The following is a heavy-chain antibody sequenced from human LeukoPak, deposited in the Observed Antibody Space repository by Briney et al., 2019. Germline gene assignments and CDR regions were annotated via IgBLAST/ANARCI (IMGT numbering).Heavy chain of an antibody. J-gene: IGHJ4*02. CDR1: GGSIGSGGYS. CDR2: IYHSGST. V-gene: IGHV4-30-2*01. CDR3: ARDSDYAIDY. Sequence: PSETLSLTCAVSGGSIGSGGYSWSWIRQPPGKGLEWIGYIYHSGSTYYNPSFKSRVTISVDRSKNQFSLKLSSVTAADTAVYYCARDSDYAIDYWGQGTLVTVSS. D-gene: IGHD4-17*01.